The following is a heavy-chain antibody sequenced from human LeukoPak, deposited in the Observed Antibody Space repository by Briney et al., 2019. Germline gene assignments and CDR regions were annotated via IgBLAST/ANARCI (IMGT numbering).Heavy chain of an antibody. CDR1: GYTFTGYY. CDR3: ARLYYYDSGGYKYNWFDP. Sequence: ASVKVSCKASGYTFTGYYMHCVRQAPGQGLEWMGWINPNSGGTKYAQKFQGRVIMTRDTSISTAYMELSRLRSDDTAIYYCARLYYYDSGGYKYNWFDPWGQGTQVTVSS. V-gene: IGHV1-2*02. J-gene: IGHJ5*02. D-gene: IGHD3-22*01. CDR2: INPNSGGT.